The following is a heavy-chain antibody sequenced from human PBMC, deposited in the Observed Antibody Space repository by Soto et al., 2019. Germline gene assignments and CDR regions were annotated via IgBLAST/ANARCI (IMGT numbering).Heavy chain of an antibody. Sequence: PSETLSLTCAVSGDSISSYSWNWIRQTAGRGLEWIGRVSPSGHTQYRSSFETRVTISVDMSTNQFFLELRYVTAADMAVYYCARESGENWSYEAYWGQGTQVTVSS. J-gene: IGHJ4*02. D-gene: IGHD1-7*01. CDR2: VSPSGHT. CDR1: GDSISSYS. CDR3: ARESGENWSYEAY. V-gene: IGHV4-4*07.